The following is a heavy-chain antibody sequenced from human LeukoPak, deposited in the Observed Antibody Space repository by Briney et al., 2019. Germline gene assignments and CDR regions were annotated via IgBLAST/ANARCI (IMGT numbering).Heavy chain of an antibody. CDR3: AREQYYDFWSGSDY. CDR2: ISGNGGSR. CDR1: GFTFDDYA. V-gene: IGHV3-9*01. D-gene: IGHD3-3*01. J-gene: IGHJ4*02. Sequence: PGGSLRLSCTASGFTFDDYAMHWVRQAPGKGLEWVSGISGNGGSRGNADAVEGRFTISRDNAKNSLYLQMNSLRAEDTAVYYCAREQYYDFWSGSDYWGQGTLVTVSS.